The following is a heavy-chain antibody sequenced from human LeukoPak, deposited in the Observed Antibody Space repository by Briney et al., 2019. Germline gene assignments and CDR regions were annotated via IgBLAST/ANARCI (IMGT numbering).Heavy chain of an antibody. J-gene: IGHJ4*02. V-gene: IGHV1-8*02. D-gene: IGHD3-10*01. Sequence: ASVKVSCKASGGTFSSYAINWVRQATGQGLEWMGWMNPNSGNTGYAQKFQGRVTMTRNTSISTAYMELSSLRSEDTAVYYCARASSVRGKPFDYWGQGTLVTVSS. CDR1: GGTFSSYA. CDR2: MNPNSGNT. CDR3: ARASSVRGKPFDY.